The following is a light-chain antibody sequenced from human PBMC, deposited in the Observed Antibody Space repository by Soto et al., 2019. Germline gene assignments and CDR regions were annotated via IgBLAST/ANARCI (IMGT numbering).Light chain of an antibody. J-gene: IGLJ1*01. CDR2: EVT. CDR3: SSFTGTFSFV. CDR1: RSDVGAYNY. V-gene: IGLV2-14*01. Sequence: QSALAQPASVSGSPGQPIAISCSGTRSDVGAYNYVSWYQQHQGKAPKLMISEVTNRPSGVSDRFSVSKSGNTASLTISGLQAEDEADYYWSSFTGTFSFVFGKGPKVTV.